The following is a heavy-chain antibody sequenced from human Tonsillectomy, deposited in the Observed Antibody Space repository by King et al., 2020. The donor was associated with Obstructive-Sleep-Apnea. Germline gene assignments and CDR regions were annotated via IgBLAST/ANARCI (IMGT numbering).Heavy chain of an antibody. CDR3: ARKRGSSTAVRSYGMDV. CDR1: GGTFDIYA. D-gene: IGHD6-6*01. Sequence: QLVQSGAEVKKPGSSVKVSCKASGGTFDIYAISWVRQAPGQGLEWMGGIIPILCSPNYGHKFQGRVQISADRSTETAHMELSSLRSEDTAVYYCARKRGSSTAVRSYGMDVWGQGTTVTVSS. CDR2: IIPILCSP. J-gene: IGHJ6*02. V-gene: IGHV1-69*06.